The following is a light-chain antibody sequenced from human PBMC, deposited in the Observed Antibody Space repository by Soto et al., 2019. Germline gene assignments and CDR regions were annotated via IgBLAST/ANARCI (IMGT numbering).Light chain of an antibody. CDR1: QSVSSNF. J-gene: IGKJ1*01. V-gene: IGKV3-20*01. Sequence: EIVSTQSPGTLSLSPGERATLSCRASQSVSSNFLAWYQQKPGQAPRLLIYGASNRATGFPDRFSGSGSGTDFTLTITRLEPEDFAVYFCQQYGSSPRTFGQGTKVEIK. CDR2: GAS. CDR3: QQYGSSPRT.